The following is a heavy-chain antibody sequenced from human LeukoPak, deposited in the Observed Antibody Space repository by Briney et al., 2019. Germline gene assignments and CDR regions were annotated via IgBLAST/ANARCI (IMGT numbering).Heavy chain of an antibody. CDR2: IYTSGST. V-gene: IGHV4-4*07. D-gene: IGHD6-19*01. CDR3: ARGKYRSGWYEDY. CDR1: GGSISSYY. J-gene: IGHJ4*02. Sequence: PSETLSLTCTVSGGSISSYYWSWTRQPAGKGLEWIGRIYTSGSTNYNPSLKSRVTISLDTSKNQFSLKLSSVTAADTAVYYCARGKYRSGWYEDYWGQGTLVTVSS.